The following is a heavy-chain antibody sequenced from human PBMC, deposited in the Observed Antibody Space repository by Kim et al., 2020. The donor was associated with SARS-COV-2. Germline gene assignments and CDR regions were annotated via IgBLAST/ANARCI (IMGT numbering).Heavy chain of an antibody. Sequence: VKGRFTISRDNSKNTLYLQMSSLRAEDTAVYYCVKAWGYCSGGSCHPDDYWGQGTLVTVSS. D-gene: IGHD2-15*01. CDR3: VKAWGYCSGGSCHPDDY. J-gene: IGHJ4*02. V-gene: IGHV3-64D*09.